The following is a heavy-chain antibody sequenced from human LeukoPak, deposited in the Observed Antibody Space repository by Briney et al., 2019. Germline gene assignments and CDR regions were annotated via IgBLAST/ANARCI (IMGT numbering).Heavy chain of an antibody. J-gene: IGHJ4*02. CDR1: GFTFSSYG. CDR2: ISYDGSNK. D-gene: IGHD3-22*01. CDR3: AKDGPYYDSSGVDY. V-gene: IGHV3-30*18. Sequence: PGGSLRLSCAASGFTFSSYGMHWVRQAPGNGLEWVAVISYDGSNKYYADSVKGRFTISRDNSKNTLYLQMNSLRAEDTAVYYCAKDGPYYDSSGVDYWGQGTLVTVSS.